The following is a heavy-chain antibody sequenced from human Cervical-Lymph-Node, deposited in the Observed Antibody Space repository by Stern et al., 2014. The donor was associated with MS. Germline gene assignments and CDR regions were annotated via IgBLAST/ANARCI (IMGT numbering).Heavy chain of an antibody. Sequence: VQLVQSGAEVRKPGSSVKVSCKASGGIFSRYPTSWVRQAPGEGLEWVGDFRPLLGTSHSAQKYQGRLTMTEDESTSPAYMELSRLRYEDTALYFCAGEWGDHTGNRFDHWGQGTLVTVSS. CDR2: FRPLLGTS. J-gene: IGHJ4*02. V-gene: IGHV1-69*01. D-gene: IGHD1-14*01. CDR1: GGIFSRYP. CDR3: AGEWGDHTGNRFDH.